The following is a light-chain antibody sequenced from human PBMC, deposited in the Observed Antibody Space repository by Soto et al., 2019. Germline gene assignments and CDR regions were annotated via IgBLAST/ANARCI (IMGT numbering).Light chain of an antibody. Sequence: DIQMTQSPSSLSASVGDRVSITCRASQGITNYLAWYQQKPGKVPKLLIHAASTLQSGVPSRFSGSGSGTDFTLIISSLQPEDVATYYCQKYKSAPPFTFGPGTKVDIK. V-gene: IGKV1-27*01. CDR2: AAS. CDR3: QKYKSAPPFT. CDR1: QGITNY. J-gene: IGKJ3*01.